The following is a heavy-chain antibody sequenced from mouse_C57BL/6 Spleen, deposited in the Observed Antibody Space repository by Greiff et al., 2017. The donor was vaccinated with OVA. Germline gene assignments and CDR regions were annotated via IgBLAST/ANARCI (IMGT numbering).Heavy chain of an antibody. CDR1: GYTFTSYW. CDR3: ARGPHYAMDY. V-gene: IGHV1-69*01. J-gene: IGHJ4*01. CDR2: IDPSDSYT. Sequence: QVQLQQPGAELVMPGASVKLSCKASGYTFTSYWMHWVKQRPGQGLEWIGEIDPSDSYTNYNQKFKGKSTLTVDKSSSTAYMQLSSLTSEDSAVYYCARGPHYAMDYWGQGTSVTVSS.